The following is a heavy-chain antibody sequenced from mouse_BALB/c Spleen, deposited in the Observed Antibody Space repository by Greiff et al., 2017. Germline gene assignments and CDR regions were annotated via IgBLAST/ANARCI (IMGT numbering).Heavy chain of an antibody. CDR2: IYPGDGDT. Sequence: QVQLQQSGAELARPGASVKLSCKASGYTFTSYWMQWVKQRPGQGLEWIGAIYPGDGDTRYTQKFKGKATLTADKSSSTAYMQLSSLASEDSAVYYCAREGAYFDYWGQGTTLTVSS. V-gene: IGHV1-87*01. CDR3: AREGAYFDY. CDR1: GYTFTSYW. J-gene: IGHJ2*01.